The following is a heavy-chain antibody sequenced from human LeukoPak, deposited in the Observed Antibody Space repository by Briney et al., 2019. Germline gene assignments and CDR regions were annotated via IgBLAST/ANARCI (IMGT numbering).Heavy chain of an antibody. V-gene: IGHV3-53*01. CDR3: ARDSQYCSSGSCSPGASDV. D-gene: IGHD2-15*01. J-gene: IGHJ3*01. CDR2: IYSGGRT. CDR1: GFTFSSYG. Sequence: GGSLRLSCAASGFTFSSYGMHWVRQAPGKGLEWVSVIYSGGRTDYADSVKGRFTISRDNSKNTVYLQMNSLRVEDTAVYYCARDSQYCSSGSCSPGASDVWGQGTMVT.